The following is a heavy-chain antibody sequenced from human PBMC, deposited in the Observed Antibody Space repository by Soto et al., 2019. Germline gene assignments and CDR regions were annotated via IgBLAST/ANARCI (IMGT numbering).Heavy chain of an antibody. CDR2: IIPIFGTA. D-gene: IGHD3-22*01. Sequence: SVKVSCKASGGTFSSYAISWVRQAPGQGLEWMGGIIPIFGTANYAQKFQGRVTITADESTSTAYMELSSLRSEDTAVYYCAREGSYYYDSSGYDYWGQGTLVTVSS. CDR1: GGTFSSYA. CDR3: AREGSYYYDSSGYDY. J-gene: IGHJ4*02. V-gene: IGHV1-69*13.